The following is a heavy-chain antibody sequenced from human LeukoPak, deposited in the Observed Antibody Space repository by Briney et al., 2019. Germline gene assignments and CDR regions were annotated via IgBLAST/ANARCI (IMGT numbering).Heavy chain of an antibody. CDR1: GYTFTSYY. CDR2: INPSGGST. V-gene: IGHV1-46*01. Sequence: ASVKVSCKASGYTFTSYYMHCVRQAPGQGLKWMGIINPSGGSTSYAQKFQGRVTMTRDTSTSTVYMELSSLRSEDTAVYYCARDGGRPQKMAAFDYWGQGTLVTVSS. CDR3: ARDGGRPQKMAAFDY. J-gene: IGHJ4*02. D-gene: IGHD5-24*01.